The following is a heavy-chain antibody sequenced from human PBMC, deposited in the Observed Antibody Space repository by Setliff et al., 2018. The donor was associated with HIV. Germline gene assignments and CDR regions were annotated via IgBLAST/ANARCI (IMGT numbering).Heavy chain of an antibody. V-gene: IGHV4-59*08. J-gene: IGHJ3*02. CDR1: DASISNYH. Sequence: SETLSLTCTVSDASISNYHWSWIRQPPGKGLEWIGYIYYSGSTGTKSSLKDRVTLSIDTYNKQFSLKLTSVTVADTAVYYCARWGEPAQRGFDIWGQGTMVTVSS. CDR3: ARWGEPAQRGFDI. CDR2: IYYSGST. D-gene: IGHD3-16*01.